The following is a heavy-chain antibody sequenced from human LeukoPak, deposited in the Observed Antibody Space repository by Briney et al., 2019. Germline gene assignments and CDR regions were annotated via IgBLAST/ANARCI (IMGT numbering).Heavy chain of an antibody. V-gene: IGHV3-11*01. CDR3: ARDYYDSSGPIDY. D-gene: IGHD3-22*01. CDR1: GFTFSDYY. CDR2: ISSSGSTI. J-gene: IGHJ4*02. Sequence: GGSLRLSCAASGFTFSDYYMSWIRQAPGKGLEWVSYISSSGSTIYYADSVKGRFTISRDNAKNSLYLQMNSPRAEDTAVYYCARDYYDSSGPIDYWGQGTLVTVSS.